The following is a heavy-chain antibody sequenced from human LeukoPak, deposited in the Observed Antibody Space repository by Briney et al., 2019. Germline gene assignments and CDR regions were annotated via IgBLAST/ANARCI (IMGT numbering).Heavy chain of an antibody. CDR3: ARRSSSWFPFDY. J-gene: IGHJ4*02. V-gene: IGHV4-38-2*01. CDR2: NYHSGST. D-gene: IGHD6-13*01. Sequence: KPSETLSLTCAVSGYSISSGYYWGCVRQPPGEGLGWIGGNYHSGSTYYNPSLKRRVTISVDTSKNQFSLKLSSVTAADTAVYYCARRSSSWFPFDYWGQGTLVTVSS. CDR1: GYSISSGYY.